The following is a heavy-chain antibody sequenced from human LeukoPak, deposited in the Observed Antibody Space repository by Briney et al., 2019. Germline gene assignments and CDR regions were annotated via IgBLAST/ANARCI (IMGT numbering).Heavy chain of an antibody. J-gene: IGHJ4*02. CDR3: ARGESSWYLDY. CDR2: IYTSGST. V-gene: IGHV4-61*02. D-gene: IGHD6-13*01. CDR1: GGSISSGSYY. Sequence: SETLSLTCTVSGGSISSGSYYWSWIRQPAGKGLEWIGCIYTSGSTNYNPSLNSRATISVDTSKNQFALKLSSVTAADTAVYYCARGESSWYLDYWGQGTLVTVSS.